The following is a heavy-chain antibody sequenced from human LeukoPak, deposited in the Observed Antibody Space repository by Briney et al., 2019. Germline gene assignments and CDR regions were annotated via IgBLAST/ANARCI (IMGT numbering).Heavy chain of an antibody. CDR1: GGSISSHY. V-gene: IGHV4-59*11. Sequence: SETLSLTCTVSGGSISSHYWSWIRQPPGKGLEWIGYIYYGGSTNYNPSLKSRVTISVDTSKNQFSLKLSSVTAADTAVYYCARVPYCSSTSCSYYFDYWGQGTLVTVSS. CDR3: ARVPYCSSTSCSYYFDY. D-gene: IGHD2-2*01. J-gene: IGHJ4*02. CDR2: IYYGGST.